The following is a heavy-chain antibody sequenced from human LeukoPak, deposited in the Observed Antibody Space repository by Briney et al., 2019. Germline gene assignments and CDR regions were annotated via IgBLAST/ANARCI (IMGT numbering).Heavy chain of an antibody. CDR1: GGSISSNSYY. J-gene: IGHJ4*02. CDR3: ATTRYYYNSRSYGAPYYFDY. Sequence: SETLSLTCAVSGGSISSNSYYWGWIRQPPGKGLEWIRSIYYSGSTYYNPSLKSRVTISVDTSKNQFSLKLSSVTAADTAVYYCATTRYYYNSRSYGAPYYFDYWGQGTLVTVSS. V-gene: IGHV4-39*01. CDR2: IYYSGST. D-gene: IGHD3-10*01.